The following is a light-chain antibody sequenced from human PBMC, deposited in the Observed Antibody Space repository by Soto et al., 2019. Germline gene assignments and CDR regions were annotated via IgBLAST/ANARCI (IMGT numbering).Light chain of an antibody. CDR1: QSISSW. V-gene: IGKV1-5*01. CDR3: QQYNSYSEA. Sequence: DIQMTQSPSTLSASVGDRVTITCRASQSISSWLAWYQQKPGKAPKLLIYDASALPRGVPSRFSGSGSGTEFTLTIGSLQPDDFATYYCQQYNSYSEAFGQGTKVDIK. CDR2: DAS. J-gene: IGKJ1*01.